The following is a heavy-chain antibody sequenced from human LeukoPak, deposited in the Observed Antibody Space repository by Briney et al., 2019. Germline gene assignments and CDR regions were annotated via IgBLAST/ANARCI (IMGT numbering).Heavy chain of an antibody. CDR2: IYYSGST. J-gene: IGHJ5*02. D-gene: IGHD6-13*01. CDR3: ARGRPGIAAAGTEFSFDP. CDR1: GGSFSGYY. V-gene: IGHV4-31*11. Sequence: PSETLSLTWAVYGGSFSGYYWSWIRQHPGKGLEWIGYIYYSGSTYYNPSLKSRVTISVDTSKNQFSLKLSSVTDADTAMYYCARGRPGIAAAGTEFSFDPWGQGTLVTVSS.